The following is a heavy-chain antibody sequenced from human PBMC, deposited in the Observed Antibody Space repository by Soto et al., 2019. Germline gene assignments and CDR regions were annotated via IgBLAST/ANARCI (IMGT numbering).Heavy chain of an antibody. Sequence: QVQLQESGPGLVKPSETLSLTCTVSGGSISSYYWSWIRQPPGKGLEWIGYIYYSGSTNYNPSLKSLVTIAVDTSKNQFSLKLSSVTAADTAVYYCASSNIAAAGFYYYGMDVWGRGTTVTVSS. CDR1: GGSISSYY. CDR3: ASSNIAAAGFYYYGMDV. D-gene: IGHD6-13*01. J-gene: IGHJ6*02. V-gene: IGHV4-59*01. CDR2: IYYSGST.